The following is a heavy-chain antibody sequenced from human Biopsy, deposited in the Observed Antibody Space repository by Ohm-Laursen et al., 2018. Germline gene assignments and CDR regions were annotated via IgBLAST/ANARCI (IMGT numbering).Heavy chain of an antibody. V-gene: IGHV3-21*01. CDR2: ATTTSSYI. CDR1: GFDFSDYS. Sequence: SLRLSCAASGFDFSDYSMSWVRQAPGKGLEWVSSATTTSSYIYYADSVKGRFTISRDNAKNSLYLHMNSLRAEDTAVYYCARLNSGTYDASDLWGQGTMVIVSS. J-gene: IGHJ3*01. CDR3: ARLNSGTYDASDL. D-gene: IGHD1-26*01.